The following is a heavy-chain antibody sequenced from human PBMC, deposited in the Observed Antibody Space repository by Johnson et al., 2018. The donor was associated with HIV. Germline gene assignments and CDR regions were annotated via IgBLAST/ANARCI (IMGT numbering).Heavy chain of an antibody. J-gene: IGHJ3*02. CDR3: ASIDYSNYEEAFDI. CDR1: GLTVSGNY. CDR2: IYTRGST. D-gene: IGHD4-11*01. V-gene: IGHV3-53*01. Sequence: VKPVESGGDLIQPGASLRLPCAPSGLTVSGNYMSWGQAPGKGLACVSVIYTRGSTYYSHSLKCTFTISRDNSKNTLYLQMNSPRAEDTAVYYCASIDYSNYEEAFDIWGQGTMVTVSS.